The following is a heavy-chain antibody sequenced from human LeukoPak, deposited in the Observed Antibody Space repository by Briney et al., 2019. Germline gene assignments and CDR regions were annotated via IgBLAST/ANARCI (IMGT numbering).Heavy chain of an antibody. D-gene: IGHD3-22*01. CDR3: ARHVDSSGYWRD. CDR1: GGSISSSSYY. J-gene: IGHJ4*02. Sequence: SETLSLTCTVSGGSISSSSYYWGWLRQPPGTGLEWIGSIYYSGSTYYNPSLKSRVTISVDTSKNQFSLKLSSVTAADTAVYYCARHVDSSGYWRDWGQGTLVTVSS. CDR2: IYYSGST. V-gene: IGHV4-39*01.